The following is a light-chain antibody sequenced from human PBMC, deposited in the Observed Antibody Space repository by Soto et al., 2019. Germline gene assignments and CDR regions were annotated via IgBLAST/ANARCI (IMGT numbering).Light chain of an antibody. CDR2: EVS. J-gene: IGKJ5*01. Sequence: DVEMTQNPISLSVARGQPTSMSCNSSQSLLHITGETFLFWYLQKPGQSPQLLIYEVSTRVSGVPDRFSGSGSGTDFTLEISRVETDDVGIYYCMQSTQLPPTFGQGTRLEIK. CDR3: MQSTQLPPT. V-gene: IGKV2D-29*02. CDR1: QSLLHITGETF.